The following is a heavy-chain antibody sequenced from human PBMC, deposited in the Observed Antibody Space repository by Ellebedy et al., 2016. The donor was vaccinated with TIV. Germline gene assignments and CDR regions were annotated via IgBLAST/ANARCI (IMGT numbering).Heavy chain of an antibody. CDR2: VYSSGST. CDR3: ARGRGMTTVTVID. J-gene: IGHJ4*02. Sequence: SETLSLXXTVSGGSISSGGYYWSWIRQHPGKGLEWIGYVYSSGSTYYNPSLKSRVTISVDTSKNQFSLKLSSVTAANTAVYYCARGRGMTTVTVIDWGQGTLVTVSS. V-gene: IGHV4-31*03. CDR1: GGSISSGGYY. D-gene: IGHD4-17*01.